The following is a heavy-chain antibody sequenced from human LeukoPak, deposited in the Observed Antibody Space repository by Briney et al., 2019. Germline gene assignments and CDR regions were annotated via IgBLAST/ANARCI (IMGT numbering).Heavy chain of an antibody. CDR2: ISSSSSYI. D-gene: IGHD6-6*01. CDR1: GFTFSSYN. CDR3: ARDSSSSYSDY. J-gene: IGHJ4*02. V-gene: IGHV3-21*01. Sequence: PGGSLRLSCAASGFTFSSYNMNWVRQAPGTGLEWVSYISSSSSYIYYADSVKGRFTISRDNAKNSLYLQMNSLRAQDTAVYYCARDSSSSYSDYWGQGTLVTVSS.